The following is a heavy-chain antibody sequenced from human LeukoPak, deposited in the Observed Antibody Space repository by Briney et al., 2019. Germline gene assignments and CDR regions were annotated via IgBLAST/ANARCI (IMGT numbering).Heavy chain of an antibody. J-gene: IGHJ4*02. CDR2: IANDGKDK. D-gene: IGHD6-13*01. CDR1: GFTFSRYG. Sequence: GGSLRLSCAASGFTFSRYGLHWVRQAPGKGLEWVAVIANDGKDKKHADSVKGRLTISRDNSKSTLYLQMNSLRAEDTAVYYCAKDQQVGAAAYYFDSWGQGTLVTVSS. V-gene: IGHV3-30*18. CDR3: AKDQQVGAAAYYFDS.